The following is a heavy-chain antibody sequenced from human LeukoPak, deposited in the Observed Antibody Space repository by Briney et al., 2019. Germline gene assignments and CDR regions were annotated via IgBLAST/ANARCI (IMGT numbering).Heavy chain of an antibody. V-gene: IGHV1-18*01. Sequence: ASVKVSSKASGYTFTSYGISWVRQAPGQGLEWMGWISAYNGNTNYAQKLQGRVTMTTDTSTSTAYMELRSLRSDDTAVYYCARDQYSSSWYDYYYYMDVWGKGTTVTVSS. CDR2: ISAYNGNT. J-gene: IGHJ6*03. CDR1: GYTFTSYG. CDR3: ARDQYSSSWYDYYYYMDV. D-gene: IGHD6-13*01.